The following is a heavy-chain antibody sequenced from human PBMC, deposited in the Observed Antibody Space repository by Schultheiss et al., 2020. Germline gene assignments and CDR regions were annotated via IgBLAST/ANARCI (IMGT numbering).Heavy chain of an antibody. CDR2: ISYDAVNK. J-gene: IGHJ6*02. CDR3: ARDVSGTEGMDV. Sequence: GESLKISCAASGFTFSSYAMHWVRQAPGKGLEWVAVISYDAVNKYYADSVKGRFTISRDNSKNTLYLQMNSLRAEDTAVYYCARDVSGTEGMDVWGQGTTVTVSS. CDR1: GFTFSSYA. D-gene: IGHD3/OR15-3a*01. V-gene: IGHV3-30-3*01.